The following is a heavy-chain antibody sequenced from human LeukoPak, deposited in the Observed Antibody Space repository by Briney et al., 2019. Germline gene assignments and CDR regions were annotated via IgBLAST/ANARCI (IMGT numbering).Heavy chain of an antibody. V-gene: IGHV3-23*01. D-gene: IGHD1-26*01. Sequence: GGSLRLSCAASGFTFSSYAMSWVRQAPGKGLEWVSAISGSGGSTYYADSVKGRFTISRDNSKNTLYLQMNSLRAEDTAVYYCAKAGRRATTYYYYYMDVWGKGTTVTVSS. CDR2: ISGSGGST. CDR3: AKAGRRATTYYYYYMDV. J-gene: IGHJ6*03. CDR1: GFTFSSYA.